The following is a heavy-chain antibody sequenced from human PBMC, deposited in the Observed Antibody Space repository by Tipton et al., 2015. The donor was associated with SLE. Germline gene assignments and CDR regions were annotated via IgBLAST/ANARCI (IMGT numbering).Heavy chain of an antibody. J-gene: IGHJ3*02. Sequence: TLSLTCTVSGGSISSSSYYWGWIRQPPGKGLEWIGYIYYSGSTNYNPSLKSRVTISVDTSKNQFSLKLSSVTAADTAVYYCARGGSGSYYPDAFDIWGQGTIVTVSS. CDR2: IYYSGST. CDR3: ARGGSGSYYPDAFDI. CDR1: GGSISSSSYY. V-gene: IGHV4-61*05. D-gene: IGHD3-10*01.